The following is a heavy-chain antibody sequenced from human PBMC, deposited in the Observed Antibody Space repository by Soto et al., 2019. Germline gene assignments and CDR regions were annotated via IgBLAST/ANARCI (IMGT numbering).Heavy chain of an antibody. Sequence: EVQLVESGGGLVKPGGSLRLSCAASGFTFSNALMTWVRQAPGKGLEWVGRIKSKSDGATTDYAAPVRGRFIISRDDSKNTLYLQMNSLKTEDTALYYCTTGLTICGVVIDPCGQGTLVTVSS. J-gene: IGHJ5*02. CDR3: TTGLTICGVVIDP. D-gene: IGHD3-3*01. CDR2: IKSKSDGATT. CDR1: GFTFSNAL. V-gene: IGHV3-15*01.